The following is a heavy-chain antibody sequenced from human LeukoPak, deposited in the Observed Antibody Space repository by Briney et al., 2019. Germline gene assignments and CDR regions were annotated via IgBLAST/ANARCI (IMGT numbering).Heavy chain of an antibody. CDR3: AKDIGYYDIFTGYSEAFYI. CDR1: GFTFDDYA. D-gene: IGHD3-9*01. Sequence: GGSLRLSCAASGFTFDDYAMHWVRQAPGKGLEWVSGISWNSGSIGYADSVKGRFTISRDNAKNSLYLQMNSLRAEDTAFYYFAKDIGYYDIFTGYSEAFYIWGQGTIVTVSS. V-gene: IGHV3-9*01. J-gene: IGHJ3*02. CDR2: ISWNSGSI.